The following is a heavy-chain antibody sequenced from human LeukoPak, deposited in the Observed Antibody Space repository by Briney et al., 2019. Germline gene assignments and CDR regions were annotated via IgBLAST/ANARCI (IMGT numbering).Heavy chain of an antibody. CDR3: ARGYGSGEQFHFDF. D-gene: IGHD3-10*01. V-gene: IGHV1-46*01. CDR2: SNPSGGST. CDR1: GYTFTSYY. J-gene: IGHJ4*02. Sequence: ASAKVSCKASGYTFTSYYMHWVRQAPGQGLEWMGRSNPSGGSTRYAQKFQGRVTMTRDTSTSTVYMELSSLRSEDTAVYFCARGYGSGEQFHFDFWGQGTLVTVSS.